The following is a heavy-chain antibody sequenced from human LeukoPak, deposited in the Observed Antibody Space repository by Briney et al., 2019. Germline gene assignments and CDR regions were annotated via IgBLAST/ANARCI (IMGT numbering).Heavy chain of an antibody. CDR1: GFTFTNVW. Sequence: GGSLRLSCAASGFTFTNVWMTWVRQAPGKGLEWVGRIKSKTDGGTTDYAAPVKGRFTISRDDSKNTLYLQMNSLKTEDTAVYYCTIVNFGSGWYVGYWGQGTLVTVSS. CDR2: IKSKTDGGTT. CDR3: TIVNFGSGWYVGY. V-gene: IGHV3-15*01. J-gene: IGHJ4*02. D-gene: IGHD6-19*01.